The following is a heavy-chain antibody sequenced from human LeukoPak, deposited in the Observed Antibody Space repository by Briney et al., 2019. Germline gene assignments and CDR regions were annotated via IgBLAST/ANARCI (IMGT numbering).Heavy chain of an antibody. CDR1: GFTFNSYS. CDR2: IESSSTYI. V-gene: IGHV3-21*01. CDR3: AKDRSIAARRDMDV. Sequence: GSLRLSCAASGFTFNSYSMNWVRQAPGKGLEWVSSIESSSTYIYYADSVKGRFTVSRNNAENSLYLQMNSLRAEDTALYYCAKDRSIAARRDMDVWGQGTTVTVSS. D-gene: IGHD6-6*01. J-gene: IGHJ6*02.